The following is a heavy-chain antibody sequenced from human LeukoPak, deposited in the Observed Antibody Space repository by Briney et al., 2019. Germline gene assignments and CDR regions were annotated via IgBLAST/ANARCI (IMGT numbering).Heavy chain of an antibody. Sequence: GGSLRLSCAASGFTFSNYGMHWVRQAPGKGLEWVAFIRYDGSNKYYADSVKGRFTISRDNSKNTLYLQMNSLRAEDTAVYYCAKVSTYYYDSSGYYVDSWGQGTLVTVSS. D-gene: IGHD3-22*01. CDR3: AKVSTYYYDSSGYYVDS. CDR2: IRYDGSNK. CDR1: GFTFSNYG. V-gene: IGHV3-30*02. J-gene: IGHJ4*02.